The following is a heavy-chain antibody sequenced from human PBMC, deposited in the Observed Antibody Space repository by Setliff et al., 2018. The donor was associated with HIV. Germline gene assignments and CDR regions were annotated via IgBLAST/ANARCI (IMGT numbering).Heavy chain of an antibody. CDR3: ARDYCSSGYGDYYYYMDV. D-gene: IGHD3-22*01. CDR1: GYTFTSYG. J-gene: IGHJ6*03. V-gene: IGHV1-18*01. CDR2: ISAYNGNT. Sequence: ASVKVSCKSSGYTFTSYGISWVRQAPGQGLEWVGWISAYNGNTNYAQKLQGRVTMTTDTSTSTAYMELRSLRSDDTAVYYCARDYCSSGYGDYYYYMDVWGKGTTVTVSS.